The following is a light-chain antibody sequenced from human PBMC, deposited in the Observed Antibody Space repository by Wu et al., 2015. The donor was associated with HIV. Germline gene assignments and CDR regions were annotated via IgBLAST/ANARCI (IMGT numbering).Light chain of an antibody. CDR1: QSLSSF. CDR2: AAS. Sequence: DIQMTQSPSSLSASVGDRVTITCRTSQSLSSFLNWYQQKPGKAPKLLIFAASTLQSGVPSRFSGSGFGTDFTLTISSLQPEDFAIYYCQQSYTIPLTFGGDRSGDQ. V-gene: IGKV1-39*01. J-gene: IGKJ4*01. CDR3: QQSYTIPLT.